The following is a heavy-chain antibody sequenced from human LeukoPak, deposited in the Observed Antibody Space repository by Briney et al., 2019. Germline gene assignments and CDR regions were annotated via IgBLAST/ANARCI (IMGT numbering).Heavy chain of an antibody. CDR1: GASISSSNTY. D-gene: IGHD7-27*01. CDR2: IYYSGST. CDR3: ASLLNGGVSHWFDP. V-gene: IGHV4-39*01. Sequence: EPSETLSLTCTVSGASISSSNTYWGWIRQPPGKGLEWIATIYYSGSTYYNPSLKSRVTMSVDASKNQFSLKLSSVTAADTAVYYCASLLNGGVSHWFDPWGQGTLVTVSS. J-gene: IGHJ5*02.